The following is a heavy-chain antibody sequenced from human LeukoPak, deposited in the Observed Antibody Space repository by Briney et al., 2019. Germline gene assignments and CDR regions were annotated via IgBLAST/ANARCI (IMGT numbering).Heavy chain of an antibody. J-gene: IGHJ6*02. D-gene: IGHD5-24*01. CDR3: VRRNRDGAV. Sequence: QPGRSLRLSCAPSGFTFSIYAMQWVRQAPGKGLEWVADISYDGTNKYHADSVKGRFTISRDNSKNTLYLQMNSLRTEDTAVYYCVRRNRDGAVWGQGTTVTVSS. CDR2: ISYDGTNK. CDR1: GFTFSIYA. V-gene: IGHV3-30-3*01.